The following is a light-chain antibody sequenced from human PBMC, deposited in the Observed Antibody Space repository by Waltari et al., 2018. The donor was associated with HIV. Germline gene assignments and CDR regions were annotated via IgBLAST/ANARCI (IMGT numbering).Light chain of an antibody. CDR2: AAS. CDR1: QTISTY. CDR3: QQGYGRPT. J-gene: IGKJ3*01. Sequence: DIQMTQSPSSLSASLGDRIIITCRASQTISTYVNWYQQKAGRAPNLLIYAASTLQSGVPSRFSCSGSGTDFILTINSLKAEDFATYYCQQGYGRPTFGPGTRVDV. V-gene: IGKV1-39*01.